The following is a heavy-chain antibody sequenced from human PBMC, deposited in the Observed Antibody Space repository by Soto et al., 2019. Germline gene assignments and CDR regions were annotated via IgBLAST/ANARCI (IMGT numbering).Heavy chain of an antibody. J-gene: IGHJ5*02. Sequence: AASVKVSCKASGYTFTSYGISWVRQAPGQGLEWMGWISAYNGNTNYAQKLQGRVTMTTDTSTSTAYMELRSLRSDDTAVYYCARVYYDFWSGYYHNWFDPWGQGTLVTVSS. CDR1: GYTFTSYG. D-gene: IGHD3-3*01. V-gene: IGHV1-18*01. CDR3: ARVYYDFWSGYYHNWFDP. CDR2: ISAYNGNT.